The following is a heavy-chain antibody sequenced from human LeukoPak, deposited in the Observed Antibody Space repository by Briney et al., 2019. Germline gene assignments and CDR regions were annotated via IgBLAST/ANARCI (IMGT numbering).Heavy chain of an antibody. CDR2: ISYDGSNK. V-gene: IGHV3-30-3*01. CDR1: GFTVSSNY. Sequence: PGGSLRLSCAASGFTVSSNYMSWVRQAPGKGLEWVAVISYDGSNKYYADSVKGRFTISRDNSKNTLYLQMNSLRAEDTAVYYCARAGYCSSTSCPFEGAFDIWGQGTMVTVSS. D-gene: IGHD2-2*03. CDR3: ARAGYCSSTSCPFEGAFDI. J-gene: IGHJ3*02.